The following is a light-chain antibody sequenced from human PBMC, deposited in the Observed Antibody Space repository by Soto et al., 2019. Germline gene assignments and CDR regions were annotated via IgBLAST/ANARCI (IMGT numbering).Light chain of an antibody. Sequence: EIVMTQSPATLSGSPGERVTLFCRASQSVSRNLAWHQQRPGQAPRLLIYGVSTRATGVPARFSGSGSGTEFTLTISSLQPEDFAVYYCQHYYYWPPWTFGQGTKVEIK. CDR1: QSVSRN. V-gene: IGKV3-15*01. CDR3: QHYYYWPPWT. CDR2: GVS. J-gene: IGKJ1*01.